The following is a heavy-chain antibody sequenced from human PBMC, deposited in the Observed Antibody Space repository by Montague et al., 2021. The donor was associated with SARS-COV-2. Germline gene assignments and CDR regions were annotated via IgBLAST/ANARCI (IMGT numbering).Heavy chain of an antibody. CDR3: ARGIPRPMRWLLVVDDAFDI. CDR1: GGSISSYY. J-gene: IGHJ3*02. D-gene: IGHD3-22*01. Sequence: SETLSLTCTVSGGSISSYYWSWIRQPPGKGLEWIGYIYYRGSTNXNPSLKSRVTISVDTSKNQFSLKLSSVTAADTAVYYCARGIPRPMRWLLVVDDAFDIWGQGTMVTVSS. V-gene: IGHV4-59*01. CDR2: IYYRGST.